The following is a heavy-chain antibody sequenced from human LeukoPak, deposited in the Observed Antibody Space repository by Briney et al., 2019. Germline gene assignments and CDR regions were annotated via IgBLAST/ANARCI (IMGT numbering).Heavy chain of an antibody. Sequence: ASVKVSCKASGYRFTGYYMLWVRQAPGQGLEWMGWINPYNGGTNYAQKFQGRVTMTRDMSISTAYMELSRLRSDDTAVYYCARDPSNSGYDYLYYFDYWGQGTLVTVSS. V-gene: IGHV1-2*02. J-gene: IGHJ4*02. D-gene: IGHD5-12*01. CDR1: GYRFTGYY. CDR2: INPYNGGT. CDR3: ARDPSNSGYDYLYYFDY.